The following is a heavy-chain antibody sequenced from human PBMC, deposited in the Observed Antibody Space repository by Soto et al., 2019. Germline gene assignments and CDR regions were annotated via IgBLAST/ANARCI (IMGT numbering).Heavy chain of an antibody. V-gene: IGHV4-59*01. J-gene: IGHJ4*02. Sequence: SETLSLTCTVSGGSISSYYWSWIRQPPGKGLEWIGYIYYSGSTNYNPSLKSRVTISVDTSKNQFSLKLSSVTAADTAVCYCARDGADYGDYVFDYWGQGTLVTVSS. CDR1: GGSISSYY. CDR3: ARDGADYGDYVFDY. CDR2: IYYSGST. D-gene: IGHD4-17*01.